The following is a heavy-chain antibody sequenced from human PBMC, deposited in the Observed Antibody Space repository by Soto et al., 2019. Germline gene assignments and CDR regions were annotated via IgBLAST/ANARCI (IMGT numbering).Heavy chain of an antibody. D-gene: IGHD2-15*01. J-gene: IGHJ5*02. CDR1: GFTVISKY. Sequence: WGSLRLSCAASGFTVISKYMNWVRQAPFKGLEWVSIIWSAGLTYYADSVRGRFTISRDISKNILFLQMNNLRAEDSAIYYCARELPPDLWGQGTLVTVSS. CDR2: IWSAGLT. CDR3: ARELPPDL. V-gene: IGHV3-53*01.